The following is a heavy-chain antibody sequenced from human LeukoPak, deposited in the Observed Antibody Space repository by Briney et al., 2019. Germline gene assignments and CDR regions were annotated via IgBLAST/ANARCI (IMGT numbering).Heavy chain of an antibody. CDR3: ARVPGCSCHDY. D-gene: IGHD2-15*01. J-gene: IGHJ4*02. CDR1: GYSISSGFY. CDR2: IYHSGNT. Sequence: SETLSLTCTVSGYSISSGFYWGWIRQPPGKGLEWIGIIYHSGNTYYNPSLKSRVTIAVDTSRNQFSLKLSSVTAADTAVYYCARVPGCSCHDYWGQGTLVTVSS. V-gene: IGHV4-38-2*02.